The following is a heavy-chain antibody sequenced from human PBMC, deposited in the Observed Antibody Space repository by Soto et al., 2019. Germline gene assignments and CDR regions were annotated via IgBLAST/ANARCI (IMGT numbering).Heavy chain of an antibody. J-gene: IGHJ5*01. CDR1: GDSVSSNSAA. D-gene: IGHD2-15*01. V-gene: IGHV6-1*01. CDR2: TYYRSKWYN. Sequence: QTLSLTCAISGDSVSSNSAAWNWIRQSPSKGLEWLGRTYYRSKWYNDYAVSVKSRITINPDTSKNQFSLQLNSVTPEDTAVYFCVRKLIPPAANWFDSSGQRTLVTVSS. CDR3: VRKLIPPAANWFDS.